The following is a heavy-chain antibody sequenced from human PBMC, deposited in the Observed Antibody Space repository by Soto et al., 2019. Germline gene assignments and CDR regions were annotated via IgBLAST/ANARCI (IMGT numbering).Heavy chain of an antibody. J-gene: IGHJ4*02. D-gene: IGHD6-19*01. Sequence: QVQLQESGPGLVKPSETLSLTCTVSGGSISSYFWSWIRQPAGKGLEWIWRIYTSGSTNYNPSLMSRVTMSVDTSKNQFSLKLSSVTAADTAVYYWARDSYSSGWPYPAYWGQGTLVTVSS. CDR2: IYTSGST. CDR1: GGSISSYF. V-gene: IGHV4-4*07. CDR3: ARDSYSSGWPYPAY.